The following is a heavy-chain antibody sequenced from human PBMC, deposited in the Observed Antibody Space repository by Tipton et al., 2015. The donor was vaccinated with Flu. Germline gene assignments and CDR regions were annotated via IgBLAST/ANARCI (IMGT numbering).Heavy chain of an antibody. J-gene: IGHJ6*02. D-gene: IGHD2-21*01. Sequence: LSLTCAASGFTFSSSWMAWVRQAPGKGLEWVASIMQDGSEKNYVDSVKGRFTISRDNAQNSVYLQMNSLRSEDTAVYYCARDRGGRYYFYGMDVWGQGTTVTVSS. V-gene: IGHV3-7*01. CDR2: IMQDGSEK. CDR3: ARDRGGRYYFYGMDV. CDR1: GFTFSSSW.